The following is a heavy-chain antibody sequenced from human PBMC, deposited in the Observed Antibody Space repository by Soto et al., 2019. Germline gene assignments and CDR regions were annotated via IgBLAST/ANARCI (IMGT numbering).Heavy chain of an antibody. CDR3: ARKKCIGDCYSFDY. Sequence: GASVKVSCKASGYTFTTYGINWVRQAPGQGLEWMGWINTNTGNPNYAQKFQGRVTMTRDTSTGTVYMEMRSLTPDDTAVYYCARKKCIGDCYSFDYWGQGTLVTVS. CDR2: INTNTGNP. J-gene: IGHJ4*02. V-gene: IGHV1-18*01. CDR1: GYTFTTYG. D-gene: IGHD2-21*02.